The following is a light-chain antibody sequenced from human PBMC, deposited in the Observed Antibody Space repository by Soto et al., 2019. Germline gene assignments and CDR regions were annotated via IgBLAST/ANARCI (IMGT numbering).Light chain of an antibody. J-gene: IGKJ2*01. CDR2: GAS. CDR1: QSVSATN. Sequence: EIVLTQSPGTLSLSPGERATLSCRASQSVSATNLAWYQQKLGQAPRLLIHGASSRATGIPDRFSGSGSGTDFTLTISRLEPEDFAVYYWQQYGSSPYTFGQGTKLEIK. V-gene: IGKV3-20*01. CDR3: QQYGSSPYT.